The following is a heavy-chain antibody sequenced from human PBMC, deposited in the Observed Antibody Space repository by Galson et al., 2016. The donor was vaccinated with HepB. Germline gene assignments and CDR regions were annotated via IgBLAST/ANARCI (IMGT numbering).Heavy chain of an antibody. CDR2: IVVGTVNT. CDR1: GFTFTSSA. Sequence: QSGAEVKKPGDSLKISCKASGFTFTSSAVQWVRQARGQRLEWIGWIVVGTVNTNYAQKFQERVTITRDMSTSTAYMELSSLRSEDTAIYYCAATIAATGPYYGMDVWGQGTTVTVSS. V-gene: IGHV1-58*01. J-gene: IGHJ6*02. D-gene: IGHD6-13*01. CDR3: AATIAATGPYYGMDV.